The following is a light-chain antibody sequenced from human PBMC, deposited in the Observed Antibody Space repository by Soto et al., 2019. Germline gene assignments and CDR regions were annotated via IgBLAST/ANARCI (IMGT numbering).Light chain of an antibody. CDR3: QTWGTGIHVV. J-gene: IGLJ2*01. V-gene: IGLV4-69*01. Sequence: QPVLTQSPSASASLGASVKLTCTLSSGHSSYAIAWHQQQPEKGPRYLMKLDSDGSHTKGDATPDRFSGSSSGAERYLTISRLQSDDEADYYCQTWGTGIHVVFGGGTKLTVL. CDR2: LDSDGSH. CDR1: SGHSSYA.